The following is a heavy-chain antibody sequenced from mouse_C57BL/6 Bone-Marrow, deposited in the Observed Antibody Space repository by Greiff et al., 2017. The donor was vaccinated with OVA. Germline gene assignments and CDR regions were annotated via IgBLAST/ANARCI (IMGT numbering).Heavy chain of an antibody. V-gene: IGHV5-17*01. CDR3: AIWLRRAWFAY. Sequence: EVKLMESGGGLVKPGGSLKLSCAASGFTFSDYGMHWVRQAPEKGLEWVAYISSGSSTIYYADTVKGRFTISRDNAKNTLFLQMTSLRSEDTAMYYCAIWLRRAWFAYWGQGTLVTVSA. D-gene: IGHD2-2*01. J-gene: IGHJ3*01. CDR2: ISSGSSTI. CDR1: GFTFSDYG.